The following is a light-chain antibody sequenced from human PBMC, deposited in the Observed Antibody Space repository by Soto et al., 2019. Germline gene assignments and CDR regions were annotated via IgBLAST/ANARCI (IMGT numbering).Light chain of an antibody. V-gene: IGLV1-40*01. CDR1: SSNIGAGFD. CDR2: ANT. Sequence: QSALTQPPSVSGAPGQTVTISCTGTSSNIGAGFDVHCYQQLPGAAPHLLIYANTDRPSGVPPRFSGSNSVTSASLAITGLQDEDEADYFCLSYDTRLRGVFGGGTQLTVL. J-gene: IGLJ2*01. CDR3: LSYDTRLRGV.